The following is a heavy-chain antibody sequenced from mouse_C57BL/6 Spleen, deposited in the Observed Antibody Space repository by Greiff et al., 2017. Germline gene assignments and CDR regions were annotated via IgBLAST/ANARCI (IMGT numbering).Heavy chain of an antibody. CDR1: GYTFISYW. V-gene: IGHV1-69*01. J-gene: IGHJ3*01. D-gene: IGHD1-1*01. CDR3: ARSGYYGSSPWFAY. CDR2: IDPSASST. Sequence: QVQLQQPGAELVMPGASVKLSCKASGYTFISYWMHWVKQRPGQGLEWIGEIDPSASSTNYNQKFKGKSTLTVDKSSSTAYVQLSSLTSEDAAVYYGARSGYYGSSPWFAYWGQGTLVTVSA.